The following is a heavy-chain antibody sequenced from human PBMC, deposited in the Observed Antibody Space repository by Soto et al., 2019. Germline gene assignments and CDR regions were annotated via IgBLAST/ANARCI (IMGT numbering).Heavy chain of an antibody. CDR1: GFTFSSYA. CDR2: ISYDGSNK. J-gene: IGHJ6*02. Sequence: PVGSLRLSGAASGFTFSSYAMHWVRQAPGKGLEWVAVISYDGSNKYYADSVKGRFTISRDNSKNTLYLQMNSLRAEDTAVYYCASDSIARYCSSTSCFYYYGMDVWGQGTTVTVSS. CDR3: ASDSIARYCSSTSCFYYYGMDV. D-gene: IGHD2-2*01. V-gene: IGHV3-30-3*01.